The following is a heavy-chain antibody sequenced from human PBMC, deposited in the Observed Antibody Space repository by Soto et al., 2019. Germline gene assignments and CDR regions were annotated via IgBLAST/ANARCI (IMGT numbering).Heavy chain of an antibody. V-gene: IGHV1-69*13. CDR2: IIPIFGTA. CDR1: GGTFSSYA. J-gene: IGHJ4*02. Sequence: SVKVSCKASGGTFSSYAISWVRQAPGQGLEWMGGIIPIFGTANYAQKFQGRVTITADESTSTAYMELSSLRSEDTAVYYCARGRTYCSGGSCYQGSYWGQGTLVTVSS. D-gene: IGHD2-15*01. CDR3: ARGRTYCSGGSCYQGSY.